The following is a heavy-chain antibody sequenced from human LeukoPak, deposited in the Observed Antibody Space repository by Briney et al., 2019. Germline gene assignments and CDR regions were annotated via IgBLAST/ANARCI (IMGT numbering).Heavy chain of an antibody. CDR1: GFTFSSYA. J-gene: IGHJ6*02. Sequence: GGSLRLSCAASGFTFSSYAMNWVRQAPGKGLEWVSSISSSSSYIYYADSVKGRSTISRDNAKNSLYLQMNSLRAEDTAMYYCARESWVTIFGVVKDYGMDVWGQGTTVTVSS. CDR2: ISSSSSYI. V-gene: IGHV3-21*01. D-gene: IGHD3-3*01. CDR3: ARESWVTIFGVVKDYGMDV.